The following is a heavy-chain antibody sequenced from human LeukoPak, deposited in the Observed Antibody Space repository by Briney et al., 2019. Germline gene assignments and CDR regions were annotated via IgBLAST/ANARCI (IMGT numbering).Heavy chain of an antibody. CDR2: ISSSSTYI. D-gene: IGHD6-19*01. J-gene: IGHJ4*02. CDR1: GFSFSTYS. V-gene: IGHV3-21*01. Sequence: PGGSLRLSCVASGFSFSTYSMNWVRQAPGKGLEWVSFISSSSTYIYNADSVKGRFTISRDDARNSLYLQMNSLRAEDTAVYYCVRVGYTSGWSSWDWGQGTLVIVSS. CDR3: VRVGYTSGWSSWD.